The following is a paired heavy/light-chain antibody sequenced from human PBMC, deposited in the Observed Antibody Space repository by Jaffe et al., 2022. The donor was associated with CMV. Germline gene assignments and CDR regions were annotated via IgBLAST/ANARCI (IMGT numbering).Heavy chain of an antibody. CDR1: GGSISSHY. D-gene: IGHD1-20*01. CDR2: IYYSGTT. Sequence: QVQLQESGPGLVKPSETLSLTCTVSGGSISSHYWSWIRQPPGKGLEWIGYIYYSGTTNYNPSLKSRVTISVDTSKNHFSLKLSSVTAADTAVYYCARYNWSWDDAFDIWGQGTMVTVSS. V-gene: IGHV4-59*11. J-gene: IGHJ3*02. CDR3: ARYNWSWDDAFDI.
Light chain of an antibody. CDR3: QQYNSHSRT. CDR2: KAS. CDR1: QSISSW. Sequence: DIQMTQSPSTLSASVGDRVTITCRASQSISSWLAWYQQKPGKAPKLLIYKASSLKSGVPSRFSGSGSGTEFTLTISSLQPDDFATYYCQQYNSHSRTFGQGTKVEIK. J-gene: IGKJ1*01. V-gene: IGKV1-5*03.